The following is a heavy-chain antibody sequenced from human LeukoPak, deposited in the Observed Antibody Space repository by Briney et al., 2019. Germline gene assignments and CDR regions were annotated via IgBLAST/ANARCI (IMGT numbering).Heavy chain of an antibody. Sequence: GGSLRLSCAASGFSFSAYGVHWVRQAPGKGLEWVAVISYDGSNKYYADSVKGRFTISRDNSKNTLYLQMNSLRAEDTAVYYCANEQSKAFDIWGQGTMVTVSS. V-gene: IGHV3-30*18. J-gene: IGHJ3*02. CDR3: ANEQSKAFDI. CDR2: ISYDGSNK. CDR1: GFSFSAYG.